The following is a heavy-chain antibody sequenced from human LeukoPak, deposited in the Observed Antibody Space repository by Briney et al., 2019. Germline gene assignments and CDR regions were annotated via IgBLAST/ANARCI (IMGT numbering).Heavy chain of an antibody. CDR2: INPNSGGT. J-gene: IGHJ6*03. CDR3: AREQSSWYANYYYYYYMDV. V-gene: IGHV1-2*02. D-gene: IGHD6-13*01. Sequence: ASVKVSCKASGYTFTGYYMHWVRQAPGQGLEWMGWINPNSGGTNYAQKFQGRVTMTRDTSISTAYMELSRLRSDDTAVYYCAREQSSWYANYYYYYYMDVWGKGTTVTVSS. CDR1: GYTFTGYY.